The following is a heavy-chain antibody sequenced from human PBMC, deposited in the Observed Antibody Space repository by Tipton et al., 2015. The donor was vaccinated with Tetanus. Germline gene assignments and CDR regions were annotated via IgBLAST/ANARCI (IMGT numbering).Heavy chain of an antibody. CDR1: GGSISSSYYY. J-gene: IGHJ4*02. CDR2: LDYSGNT. D-gene: IGHD2-2*01. CDR3: AKSDRVTRTSWYFHD. Sequence: TLSLTCTVSGGSISSSYYYWGWIRQPPGKGLEWIGSLDYSGNTYYNSSLMSRVTISEDTSKNQFSLRLNSVTAVDTAVYYCAKSDRVTRTSWYFHDWGQGTLVTVSS. V-gene: IGHV4-39*01.